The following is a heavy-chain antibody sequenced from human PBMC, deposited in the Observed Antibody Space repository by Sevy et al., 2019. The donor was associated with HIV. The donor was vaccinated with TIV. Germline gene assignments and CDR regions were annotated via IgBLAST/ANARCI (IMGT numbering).Heavy chain of an antibody. Sequence: SETLSLTCTVSGGSISSSSYYWGWIRQPPGKGLEWIGSIYYSGSTYYNPSLKSRVTISVDTSKNQFSLKLSSVTAADTAVYYCARRRMNWGDYYFDYWGQGTLVTVSS. J-gene: IGHJ4*02. CDR2: IYYSGST. CDR3: ARRRMNWGDYYFDY. CDR1: GGSISSSSYY. D-gene: IGHD7-27*01. V-gene: IGHV4-39*01.